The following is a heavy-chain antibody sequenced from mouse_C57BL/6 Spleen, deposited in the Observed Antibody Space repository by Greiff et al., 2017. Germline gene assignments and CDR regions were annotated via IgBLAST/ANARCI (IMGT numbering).Heavy chain of an antibody. Sequence: QVQLQQPGAELVMPGASVKLSCKASGYTFTSYWMHWVKQRPGQGLEWIGEIDPSDSYTNYNQKFKGKSTLTVDKSSSTAYMQLSSLTSEDSAVYYCARSYGSSYYFGWWGQGTTLTVSS. CDR3: ARSYGSSYYFGW. CDR1: GYTFTSYW. J-gene: IGHJ2*01. V-gene: IGHV1-69*01. CDR2: IDPSDSYT. D-gene: IGHD1-1*01.